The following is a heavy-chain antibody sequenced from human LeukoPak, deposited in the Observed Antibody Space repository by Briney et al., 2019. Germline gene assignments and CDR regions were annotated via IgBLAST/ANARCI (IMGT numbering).Heavy chain of an antibody. Sequence: GGSLRLSCTTSGFSLGDYAMSWFRQAPGQGLEWVANIRQDGSDKYYVDSVKGRFIISRDNAQSLLYLQMGSLRVEDTAVYYCARMGGSNWNREVNWFDPWGQGTLVTVSS. CDR3: ARMGGSNWNREVNWFDP. CDR1: GFSLGDYA. J-gene: IGHJ5*02. CDR2: IRQDGSDK. V-gene: IGHV3-7*01. D-gene: IGHD1-1*01.